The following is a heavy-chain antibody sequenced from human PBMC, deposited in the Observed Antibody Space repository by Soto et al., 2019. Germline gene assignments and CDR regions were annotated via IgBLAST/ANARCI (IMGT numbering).Heavy chain of an antibody. CDR3: ARGTTVFDY. CDR1: GDSVSSNSAA. J-gene: IGHJ4*02. V-gene: IGHV6-1*01. D-gene: IGHD1-26*01. Sequence: QVQLQQSGPGLVKPSQTLSVTCAISGDSVSSNSAAWNWIRQSPSRGLEWLGRTYYRSKWFNDYAVSLKSRININPDTSKNQFSLQPNSVTPDDTAVYYCARGTTVFDYWGQGTLVTVSS. CDR2: TYYRSKWFN.